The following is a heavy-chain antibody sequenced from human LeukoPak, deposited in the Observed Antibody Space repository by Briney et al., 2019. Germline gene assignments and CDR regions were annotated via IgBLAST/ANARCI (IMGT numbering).Heavy chain of an antibody. Sequence: GESLKISCKGSGYSFTSYWIGWVRQMPGKGLEWMGIIYTGDSGTRYSPSFQGQVTMSADKSISTAYLQWSSLKTSDTAMYYCARLTSSGSYLDYWGQGTLVTVSS. CDR2: IYTGDSGT. V-gene: IGHV5-51*01. D-gene: IGHD1-26*01. J-gene: IGHJ4*02. CDR1: GYSFTSYW. CDR3: ARLTSSGSYLDY.